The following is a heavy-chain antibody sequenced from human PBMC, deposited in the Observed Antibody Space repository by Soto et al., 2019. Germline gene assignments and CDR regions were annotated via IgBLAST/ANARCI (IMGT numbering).Heavy chain of an antibody. D-gene: IGHD1-7*01. CDR1: GYTFTSYG. Sequence: QGQLVQSGAEVKKPGASVKVSCKASGYTFTSYGISWVRQAAVQVLEWMGWISAYNGNTKYVQKLQGRVTMTTDTSTSTAYMELRSLRSADTAVYYCARDWNSYQTDYWGQGTLVTVSS. V-gene: IGHV1-18*01. J-gene: IGHJ4*02. CDR2: ISAYNGNT. CDR3: ARDWNSYQTDY.